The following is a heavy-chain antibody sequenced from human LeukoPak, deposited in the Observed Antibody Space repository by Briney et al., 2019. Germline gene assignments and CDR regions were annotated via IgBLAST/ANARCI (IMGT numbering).Heavy chain of an antibody. Sequence: SETLSLTCTVSGGSISSGDYYWSWIRQPPGKGLEWIGYIYYSGSTYYNPSLKSRVTISVDTSKNQFSLRLSSVTAADTAVYYCARVDGGNSRDYWGQGTLVTVSS. D-gene: IGHD4-23*01. V-gene: IGHV4-30-4*01. CDR1: GGSISSGDYY. CDR3: ARVDGGNSRDY. CDR2: IYYSGST. J-gene: IGHJ4*02.